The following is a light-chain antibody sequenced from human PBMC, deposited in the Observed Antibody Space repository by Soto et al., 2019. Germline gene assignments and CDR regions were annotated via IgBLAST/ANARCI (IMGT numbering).Light chain of an antibody. J-gene: IGKJ1*01. CDR2: WAS. CDR1: QSFLYSSNNKNY. V-gene: IGKV4-1*01. CDR3: QQYYTNPRT. Sequence: EIVMTQSPDSLAVSLGEMATINCKPSQSFLYSSNNKNYLDWYQKKPGQPPKXLIYWASTRESGVPERLSGSGYGTDLTITISSMQAEDVEVYHCQQYYTNPRTFGHGTKVDIK.